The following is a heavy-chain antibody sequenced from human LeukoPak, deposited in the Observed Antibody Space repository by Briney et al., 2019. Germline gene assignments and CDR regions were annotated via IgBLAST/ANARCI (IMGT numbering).Heavy chain of an antibody. D-gene: IGHD1-26*01. Sequence: GGSLRLSCAASGFTFDSYAMSWVRQAPGRGLEWVSLIGYSGANSFYADSVKGRFTISRDNSKDTPYLQMNSLRAEDTAVYYCAKSLGRHTFDYWGQGTLVTVSS. CDR3: AKSLGRHTFDY. CDR2: IGYSGANS. CDR1: GFTFDSYA. J-gene: IGHJ4*02. V-gene: IGHV3-23*01.